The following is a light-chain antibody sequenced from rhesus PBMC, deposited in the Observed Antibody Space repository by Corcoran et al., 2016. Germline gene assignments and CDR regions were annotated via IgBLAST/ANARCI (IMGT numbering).Light chain of an antibody. CDR2: QVA. J-gene: IGKJ4*01. Sequence: DVVMTQSPLSLSITPGQPASISCRSSQSLVHSNGTTYLSWYKKKPGQPPRRLIYQVANRDSGVTDRFSGRGEGTDCTLKISRVEAEDVVVYYCGQGTNGPLTFGGGTKVEIK. CDR3: GQGTNGPLT. CDR1: QSLVHSNGTTY. V-gene: IGKV2-65*01.